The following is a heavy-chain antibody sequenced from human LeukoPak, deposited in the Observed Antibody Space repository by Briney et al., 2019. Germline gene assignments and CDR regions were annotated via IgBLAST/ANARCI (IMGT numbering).Heavy chain of an antibody. D-gene: IGHD6-13*01. Sequence: ASVKVSCKASGYTFTDYYMHWVRQAPGQGLEWMGWINPNSGGTDYAQKFQGRVTMTRGTSISTAYMELSRLRSDDTAVYYCARTPRVAAAGTIAFDYWGQGTLVTVSS. CDR1: GYTFTDYY. CDR2: INPNSGGT. CDR3: ARTPRVAAAGTIAFDY. J-gene: IGHJ4*02. V-gene: IGHV1-2*02.